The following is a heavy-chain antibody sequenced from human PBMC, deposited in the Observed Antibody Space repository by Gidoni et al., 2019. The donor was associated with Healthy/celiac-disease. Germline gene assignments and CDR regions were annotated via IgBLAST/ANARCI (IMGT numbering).Heavy chain of an antibody. CDR3: AKASDSSGYHNNWFDP. J-gene: IGHJ5*02. Sequence: SSYGMHWVRQAPGKGLEWVAVISYDGSNKYYADSVKGRFTISRDNSKNTLYLQMNSLRAEDTAVYYCAKASDSSGYHNNWFDPWGQGTLVTVSS. CDR2: ISYDGSNK. CDR1: SSYG. D-gene: IGHD3-22*01. V-gene: IGHV3-30*18.